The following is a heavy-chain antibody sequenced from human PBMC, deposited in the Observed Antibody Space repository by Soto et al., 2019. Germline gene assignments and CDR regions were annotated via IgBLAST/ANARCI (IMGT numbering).Heavy chain of an antibody. Sequence: ASVKVSCKASGGTFSSYAISWVRQAPGQGLEWMGGITPIFGTANYAQKFQGRVTITADESTSTAYMELSGLRSEDTAVYYCANGSGSYYNGYYYYGMDVWGQGTTVTV. CDR1: GGTFSSYA. D-gene: IGHD3-10*01. V-gene: IGHV1-69*13. CDR2: ITPIFGTA. CDR3: ANGSGSYYNGYYYYGMDV. J-gene: IGHJ6*02.